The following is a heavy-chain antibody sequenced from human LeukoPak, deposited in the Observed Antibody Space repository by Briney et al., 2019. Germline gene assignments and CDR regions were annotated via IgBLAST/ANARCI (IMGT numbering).Heavy chain of an antibody. V-gene: IGHV1-2*06. CDR2: INPNSGGT. CDR3: ARDAGYYVSGSSLDY. D-gene: IGHD3-10*01. CDR1: GYTFTGYY. J-gene: IGHJ4*02. Sequence: ASVKVSCKASGYTFTGYYMHWVRQAPGQGLEWMGRINPNSGGTNYAQKFQGRVTMTRDTSISTAYMELSRLRSEDTAVYYCARDAGYYVSGSSLDYWGQGTLVTVSS.